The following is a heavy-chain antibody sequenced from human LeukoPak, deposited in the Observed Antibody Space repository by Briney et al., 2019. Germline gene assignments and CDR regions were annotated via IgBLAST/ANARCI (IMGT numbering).Heavy chain of an antibody. CDR3: ARSYYYDSSGLTGDY. Sequence: PSETLSLTCTVSGGSISNSSYYWGWIRQPPGKGLEWIGSIYYSGSTYYNPSLKSRVTISVDTSKNQFSLKLSSVTAADTAVYYCARSYYYDSSGLTGDYWGQGTLVTVSS. V-gene: IGHV4-39*01. CDR2: IYYSGST. D-gene: IGHD3-22*01. J-gene: IGHJ4*02. CDR1: GGSISNSSYY.